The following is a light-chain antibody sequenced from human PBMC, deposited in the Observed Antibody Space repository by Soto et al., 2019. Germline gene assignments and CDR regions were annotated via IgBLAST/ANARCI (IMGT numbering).Light chain of an antibody. CDR3: QQSYSTPLT. CDR1: QSVLYSSNNKNY. Sequence: DIVMTQSPDSLAVSLGERATINCKSSQSVLYSSNNKNYLAWYQQKPGQPPKPLIYWASTRESGVPDRFSGSGSGTDFTLTISSLQAEDVAVYYCQQSYSTPLTFGGGTKVEIK. CDR2: WAS. J-gene: IGKJ4*01. V-gene: IGKV4-1*01.